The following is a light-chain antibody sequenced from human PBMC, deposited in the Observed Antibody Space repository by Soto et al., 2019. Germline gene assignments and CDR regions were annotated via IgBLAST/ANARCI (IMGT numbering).Light chain of an antibody. V-gene: IGKV1-12*01. CDR1: QDVSRW. Sequence: DIQLTQSPSSVSASVGDRVTITCRASQDVSRWLAWYQQKPGKAPKLLIYAASSLQSGVPSRFSGSGSGTDFTLTISSLQPEDFATYYCQQWTFGQGTKVEVK. CDR2: AAS. CDR3: QQWT. J-gene: IGKJ1*01.